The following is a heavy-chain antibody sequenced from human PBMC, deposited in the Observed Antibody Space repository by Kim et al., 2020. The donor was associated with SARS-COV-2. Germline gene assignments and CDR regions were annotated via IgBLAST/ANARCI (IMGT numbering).Heavy chain of an antibody. CDR1: GFTFSSYG. J-gene: IGHJ4*01. CDR2: ISYDGSNK. CDR3: AKDLQQLVIRVPDFDY. Sequence: GGSLRLSCTASGFTFSSYGMHWVRQAPGKGLEWVVVISYDGSNKYYADSVKGRFTISRDNSKNTLYLQMNSLRAEDTAVYYCAKDLQQLVIRVPDFDYWG. V-gene: IGHV3-30*18. D-gene: IGHD6-6*01.